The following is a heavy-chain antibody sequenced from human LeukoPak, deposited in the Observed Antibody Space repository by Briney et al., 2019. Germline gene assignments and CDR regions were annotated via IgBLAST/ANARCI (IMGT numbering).Heavy chain of an antibody. V-gene: IGHV1-46*01. Sequence: ASVKVSCKASGYTLTSYYMHWVRQAPGQGLEWMGIINPSGGSTSYAQKFQGRVTMPRDTSTSTVSMELSSLRSEDTAVYYCAREWGYYDWYFDLWGRGTLVTVSS. CDR2: INPSGGST. J-gene: IGHJ2*01. CDR3: AREWGYYDWYFDL. CDR1: GYTLTSYY. D-gene: IGHD1-26*01.